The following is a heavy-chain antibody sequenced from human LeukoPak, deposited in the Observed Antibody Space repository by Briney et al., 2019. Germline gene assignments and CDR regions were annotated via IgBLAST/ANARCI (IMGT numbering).Heavy chain of an antibody. CDR2: ISSSGSTI. V-gene: IGHV3-11*01. Sequence: PGGSLRLSCAASGFTFSDYYMSWIRQAPGKGLEWVSYISSSGSTIYYADSVKGRFTISRDNAKNSLYLQMTSLRAEDTAIYYCARDLGIAAAGTDTGFDYWGQGTLVIVSS. CDR3: ARDLGIAAAGTDTGFDY. CDR1: GFTFSDYY. J-gene: IGHJ4*02. D-gene: IGHD6-13*01.